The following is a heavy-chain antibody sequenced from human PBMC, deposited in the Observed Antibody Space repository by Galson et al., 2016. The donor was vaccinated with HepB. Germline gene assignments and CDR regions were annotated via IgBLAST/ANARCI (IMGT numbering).Heavy chain of an antibody. J-gene: IGHJ6*02. D-gene: IGHD5-24*01. CDR3: ARVRDGYNSYFYYGMDV. CDR2: IIRLYGTA. Sequence: SVKVSCKASGGTSNSYAISWVRQAPGQGLEWMGGIIRLYGTANSAQTFQGRVTIIAAESTSTAYMELSSLRSKDTAMSYCARVRDGYNSYFYYGMDVWGQGTTVTVSS. V-gene: IGHV1-69*13. CDR1: GGTSNSYA.